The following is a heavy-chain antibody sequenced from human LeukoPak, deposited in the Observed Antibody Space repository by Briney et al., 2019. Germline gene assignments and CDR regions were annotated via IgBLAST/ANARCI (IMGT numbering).Heavy chain of an antibody. J-gene: IGHJ5*02. Sequence: PGGSLRLFCAASGFMFSKSWMSWVRHAPGNGLERVANIGPDGSDKYYVESVRGRFTISRDNAQNSLSLQMNSLRGDDSGVYYCGRWGIAAALDRWGQGTQVTVSS. CDR3: GRWGIAAALDR. V-gene: IGHV3-7*01. CDR2: IGPDGSDK. D-gene: IGHD2-15*01. CDR1: GFMFSKSW.